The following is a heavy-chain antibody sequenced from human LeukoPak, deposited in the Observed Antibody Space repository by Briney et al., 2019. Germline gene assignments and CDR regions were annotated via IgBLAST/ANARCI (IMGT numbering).Heavy chain of an antibody. D-gene: IGHD3-22*01. V-gene: IGHV3-7*01. CDR2: IKQDGSEK. CDR1: GFIFSSYW. CDR3: ARGWPYYYDSSGYFYFDY. Sequence: GGSLRLSCAASGFIFSSYWMSWVRQAPGKGLEWGANIKQDGSEKYYVESVKGRFTISRDNAKNSLYLQMNSLRAEDTAVYYCARGWPYYYDSSGYFYFDYWGQGTLVTVSS. J-gene: IGHJ4*02.